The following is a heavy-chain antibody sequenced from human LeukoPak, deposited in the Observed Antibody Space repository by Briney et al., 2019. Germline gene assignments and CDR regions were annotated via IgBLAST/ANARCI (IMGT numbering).Heavy chain of an antibody. J-gene: IGHJ5*02. CDR3: ARGIGSGSYGRFDP. Sequence: ASVKVSCKASGYTFTAYYMHWVRQAPGQGLEWMGWINPNSGGTNYAQTFQAGVTMTRDPSISTSYMELSRLTSDDTAVYYCARGIGSGSYGRFDPWGQGTLVTVSS. CDR1: GYTFTAYY. CDR2: INPNSGGT. V-gene: IGHV1-2*02. D-gene: IGHD3-10*01.